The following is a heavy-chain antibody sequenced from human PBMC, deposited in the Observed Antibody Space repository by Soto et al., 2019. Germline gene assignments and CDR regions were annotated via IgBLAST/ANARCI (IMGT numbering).Heavy chain of an antibody. CDR3: TTDGFTGIVGI. D-gene: IGHD3-22*01. CDR2: IRSKTSSETR. V-gene: IGHV3-15*01. CDR1: GFPFTNAL. Sequence: GGSLRLSCAASGFPFTNALMTWVREAPGKGLEWVGRIRSKTSSETREYAAPVKGRFTISRDDSKNMLYLEMNSLKIEDTGVYYCTTDGFTGIVGIWGQGTMVTVSS. J-gene: IGHJ3*02.